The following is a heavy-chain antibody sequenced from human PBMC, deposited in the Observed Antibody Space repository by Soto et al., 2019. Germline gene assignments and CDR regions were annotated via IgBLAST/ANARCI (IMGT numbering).Heavy chain of an antibody. CDR1: GYAFTTYY. J-gene: IGHJ4*02. D-gene: IGHD6-13*01. Sequence: GASVKVSCKASGYAFTTYYMHWVRQAPGQGLEWMGIINPVGGSTSYAQKFQGRVTMTRDTSTSTVYMELSSLRSEDTAVYFCARHMYNSSPPLKLLDYWGQGTQVTVSS. CDR2: INPVGGST. V-gene: IGHV1-46*01. CDR3: ARHMYNSSPPLKLLDY.